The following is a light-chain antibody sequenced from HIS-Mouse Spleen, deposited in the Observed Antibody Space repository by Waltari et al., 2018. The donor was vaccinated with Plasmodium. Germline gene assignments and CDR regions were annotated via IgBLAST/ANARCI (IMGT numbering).Light chain of an antibody. Sequence: EIVMTQSPATLSVSPGDRATLSCRASQSVSSNVAWYQKKPGQAPRLLIYGASTRATGIPARFSGSGSGTEFTLTISSLQSEDFAVYYCQQYNNWSFTFGPGTKVDIK. J-gene: IGKJ3*01. CDR2: GAS. V-gene: IGKV3-15*01. CDR1: QSVSSN. CDR3: QQYNNWSFT.